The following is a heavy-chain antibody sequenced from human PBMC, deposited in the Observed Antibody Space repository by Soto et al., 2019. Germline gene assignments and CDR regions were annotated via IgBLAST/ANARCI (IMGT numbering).Heavy chain of an antibody. D-gene: IGHD3-22*01. J-gene: IGHJ5*02. CDR2: INPNSGGT. CDR1: GYTFTGYY. Sequence: QVQLVQSGAEVKKPGASVKVSCKASGYTFTGYYMHWVRQAPGQGLEWMGWINPNSGGTNYAQKFQGWVTMTRDTSISTAYMELSRLRSDDTAVYDCARDAVHDYYDSSGYYYVGNWFDPWGQGTLVTVSS. V-gene: IGHV1-2*04. CDR3: ARDAVHDYYDSSGYYYVGNWFDP.